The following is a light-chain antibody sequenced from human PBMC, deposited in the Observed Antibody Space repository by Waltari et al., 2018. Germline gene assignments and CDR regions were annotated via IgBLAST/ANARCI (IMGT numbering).Light chain of an antibody. CDR1: QSVSRN. J-gene: IGKJ1*01. CDR2: GAS. Sequence: EIVMTQSPATLSVSPGERATLSCRASQSVSRNLAWYQQKPGQAPRLLIFGASTRATGIPARFSGSGSGTEFTLTISGLQSEDFAVYHCQQYNKWPQTFGQGTKVEIK. CDR3: QQYNKWPQT. V-gene: IGKV3-15*01.